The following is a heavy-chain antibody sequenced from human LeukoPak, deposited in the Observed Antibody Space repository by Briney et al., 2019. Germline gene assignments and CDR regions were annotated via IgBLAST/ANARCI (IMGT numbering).Heavy chain of an antibody. Sequence: PSETLSLTCAVYGGSFSGYYWSWIRQPPGKGLEWIGEINHSGSTNYNPSLKSRVTISVDTPKNQFSLKLSSVTAADTAVYYCARGNYGDYQLYSLWGQGTLVTVSS. V-gene: IGHV4-34*01. CDR3: ARGNYGDYQLYSL. CDR1: GGSFSGYY. J-gene: IGHJ4*02. D-gene: IGHD4-17*01. CDR2: INHSGST.